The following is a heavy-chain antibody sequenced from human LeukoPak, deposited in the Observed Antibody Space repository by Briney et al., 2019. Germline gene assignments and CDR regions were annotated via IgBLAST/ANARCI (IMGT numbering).Heavy chain of an antibody. J-gene: IGHJ4*02. CDR3: ARGHHYYDSSAYYY. V-gene: IGHV3-74*01. Sequence: PGGSLRLSCEASGFTFSSCWMHWVRQAPGKGLVWVSRINSDGSSASYADSVKGRFTISRDNAKNTVFLQMNSLRAEDTAVYYCARGHHYYDSSAYYYWGQGTLVTVSS. D-gene: IGHD3-22*01. CDR1: GFTFSSCW. CDR2: INSDGSSA.